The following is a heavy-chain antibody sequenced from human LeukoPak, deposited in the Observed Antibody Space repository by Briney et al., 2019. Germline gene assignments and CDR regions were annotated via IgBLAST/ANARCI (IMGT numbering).Heavy chain of an antibody. CDR2: IIPILGIA. D-gene: IGHD6-6*01. Sequence: SVKVSCKASGGTFSSYAISWVRQAPGQGLEWMGRIIPILGIANYAQKFQGRVTITADKSTSTAYMELSSLRSEDTAVYYCASSSSSRGGFGYWGQGTLVSVSS. CDR1: GGTFSSYA. J-gene: IGHJ4*02. CDR3: ASSSSSRGGFGY. V-gene: IGHV1-69*04.